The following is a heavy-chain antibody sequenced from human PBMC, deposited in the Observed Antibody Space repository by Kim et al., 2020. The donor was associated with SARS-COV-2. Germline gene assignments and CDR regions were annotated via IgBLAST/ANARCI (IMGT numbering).Heavy chain of an antibody. CDR1: GGSISSGGYY. J-gene: IGHJ5*02. CDR3: ARDPGGSGSYYKKYNWFDP. CDR2: IYYSGST. V-gene: IGHV4-31*03. D-gene: IGHD3-10*01. Sequence: SETLSLTCTVSGGSISSGGYYWSWIRQPPGKGLEWIGYIYYSGSTYYNPSLKSRVTISVDTSKNQFSLKLSSVTAADTAVYYCARDPGGSGSYYKKYNWFDPWGQGTLVTVSS.